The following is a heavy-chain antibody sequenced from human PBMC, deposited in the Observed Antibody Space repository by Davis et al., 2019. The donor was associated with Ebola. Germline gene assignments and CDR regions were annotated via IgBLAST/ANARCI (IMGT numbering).Heavy chain of an antibody. CDR2: IRSYNDNT. D-gene: IGHD6-6*01. CDR1: GGTFSSYA. J-gene: IGHJ6*02. Sequence: ASVKVSCKASGGTFSSYAITWVRQAPGKGLEWMGWIRSYNDNTKYGQNFQGRVTMTTDTSTSTAYMELRSLRSDDTAVYYCARGGIYSSSPVYGLDVWGQGTTVTVSS. CDR3: ARGGIYSSSPVYGLDV. V-gene: IGHV1-18*01.